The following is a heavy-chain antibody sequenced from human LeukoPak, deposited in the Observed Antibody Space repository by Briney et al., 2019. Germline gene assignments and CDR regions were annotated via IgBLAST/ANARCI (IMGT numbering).Heavy chain of an antibody. Sequence: GGSLRLSCAASGFTFSSYSINWVRQAPGKGLEWVSSISSSSSYKYYADSVKGRFTISRDNAKNSLYLQMNSLRAEDTAVYYCASRKSSSWLDYFQHWGQGTLVTVSS. J-gene: IGHJ1*01. CDR1: GFTFSSYS. D-gene: IGHD6-13*01. CDR3: ASRKSSSWLDYFQH. CDR2: ISSSSSYK. V-gene: IGHV3-21*01.